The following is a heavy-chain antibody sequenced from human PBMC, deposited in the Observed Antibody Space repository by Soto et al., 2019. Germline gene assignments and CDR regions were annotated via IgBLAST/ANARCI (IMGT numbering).Heavy chain of an antibody. Sequence: AASVKVSCKASGGTFSSYAISWVRQAPGQGLEWMGGIIPIFGTANYAQKFQGRVTITADESTSTAYMELSSLRSEDTAVYYCARWAIGGYSYGNAFDIWGQGTMVTVSS. J-gene: IGHJ3*02. CDR2: IIPIFGTA. V-gene: IGHV1-69*13. D-gene: IGHD5-18*01. CDR1: GGTFSSYA. CDR3: ARWAIGGYSYGNAFDI.